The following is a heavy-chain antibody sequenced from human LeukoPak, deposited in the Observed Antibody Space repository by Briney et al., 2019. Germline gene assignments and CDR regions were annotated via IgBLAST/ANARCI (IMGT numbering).Heavy chain of an antibody. V-gene: IGHV3-48*03. J-gene: IGHJ5*02. Sequence: GGSLRLSCAASGFTFSSYEMNWVRQAPGKGLEWVSYISSSGSTIYYADSVKGRFTISRDNAKNSLYLQMNSLRAEDTAVYYCARDMSDGGYNWFDPWAREPWSPSPQ. D-gene: IGHD2-21*01. CDR3: ARDMSDGGYNWFDP. CDR2: ISSSGSTI. CDR1: GFTFSSYE.